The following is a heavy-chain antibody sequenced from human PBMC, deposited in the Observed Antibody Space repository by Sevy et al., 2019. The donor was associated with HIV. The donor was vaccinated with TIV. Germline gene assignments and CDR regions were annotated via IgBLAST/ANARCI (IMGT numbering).Heavy chain of an antibody. J-gene: IGHJ6*02. V-gene: IGHV3-23*01. Sequence: GGSLRLSCAASGFTFSNYAMSWVRQAPGKGLEWVSAISGSGGSTYYVDSVKGRFTISRDNSKNTLYLQMNSLRAEETAVYYCAKDPLIFGVVTGGMDVWGQGTTVTVSS. D-gene: IGHD3-3*01. CDR2: ISGSGGST. CDR1: GFTFSNYA. CDR3: AKDPLIFGVVTGGMDV.